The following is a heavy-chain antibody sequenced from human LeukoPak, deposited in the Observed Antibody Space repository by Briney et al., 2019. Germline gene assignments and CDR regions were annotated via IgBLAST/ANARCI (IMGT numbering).Heavy chain of an antibody. V-gene: IGHV4-59*12. CDR2: MYYSGNT. J-gene: IGHJ3*01. CDR1: GGSISSYY. CDR3: ARVGVAGPPPV. D-gene: IGHD6-19*01. Sequence: PSETLSLTCTVPGGSISSYYWSWIRKPQGKGLEWIGYMYYSGNTNYNPSLKSRVTIPVDASKSQFSLNLSCVTGAYTAVYYCARVGVAGPPPVWGQGTMVTVSS.